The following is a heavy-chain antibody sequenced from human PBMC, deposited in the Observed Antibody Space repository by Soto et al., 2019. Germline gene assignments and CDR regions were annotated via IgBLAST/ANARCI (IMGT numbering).Heavy chain of an antibody. V-gene: IGHV3-23*01. CDR3: AKGWYGSSGYPFYYYYYGMDV. J-gene: IGHJ6*02. D-gene: IGHD3-22*01. CDR1: GFTFSSYA. Sequence: GGSLRLSCAASGFTFSSYAMSWVRQAPGKGLEWVSAISGSGGSTYYADSVKGRFTISRDNSKNTLYLQMNSLRAEDTAVYYCAKGWYGSSGYPFYYYYYGMDVWGQGTTVTVSS. CDR2: ISGSGGST.